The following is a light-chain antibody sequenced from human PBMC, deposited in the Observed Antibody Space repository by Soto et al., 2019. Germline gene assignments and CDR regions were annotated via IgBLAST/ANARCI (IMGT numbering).Light chain of an antibody. Sequence: EIVLTQSPATLSLSPGERATLSCRASQSVGTYFAWYQQKPGQAPRLLIYDSSNRATGIPARFSGSGSGTDFSLATSSLEPEDCAVDYCQQRSDWPSTFGGGTKVESK. CDR3: QQRSDWPST. J-gene: IGKJ4*01. CDR2: DSS. V-gene: IGKV3-11*01. CDR1: QSVGTY.